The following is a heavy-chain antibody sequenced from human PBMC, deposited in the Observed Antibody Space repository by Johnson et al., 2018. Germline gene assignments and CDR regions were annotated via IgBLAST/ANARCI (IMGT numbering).Heavy chain of an antibody. Sequence: QVQLQESGPGLVRPSETLSLTCTVSGDSISPYSWTWIRQPPGKRLEWIGYIYYSGNTNYNPSLKSRVTISVDTSRNQFSLSLSSVTAADTAVYYCAKVRGSGYFDYWGQGTLVTVSA. CDR2: IYYSGNT. CDR1: GDSISPYS. CDR3: AKVRGSGYFDY. J-gene: IGHJ4*02. D-gene: IGHD2-8*02. V-gene: IGHV4-59*01.